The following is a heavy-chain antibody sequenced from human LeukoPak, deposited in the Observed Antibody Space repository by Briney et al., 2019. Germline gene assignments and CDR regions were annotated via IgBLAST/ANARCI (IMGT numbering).Heavy chain of an antibody. CDR3: ARRARFWYSSSTSKYYFDY. Sequence: GESLKISFKGSGYRFTSYWIGWVRQMPGKGLEWMGIIYPGDSDTRYSPSFQGQVTISADKSISTAFLQWSSLKASDTAMYYCARRARFWYSSSTSKYYFDYWGQGTLVTVSS. CDR2: IYPGDSDT. J-gene: IGHJ4*02. CDR1: GYRFTSYW. V-gene: IGHV5-51*01. D-gene: IGHD6-13*01.